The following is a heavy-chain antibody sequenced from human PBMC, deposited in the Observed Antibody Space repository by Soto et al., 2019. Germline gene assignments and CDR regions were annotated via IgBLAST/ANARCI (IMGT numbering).Heavy chain of an antibody. CDR2: IRGSGDNT. CDR3: ARSYTFGGAIADF. J-gene: IGHJ4*02. D-gene: IGHD3-16*01. V-gene: IGHV3-23*01. CDR1: GFSFSSQA. Sequence: GGSLRLSCATSGFSFSSQAMTWVRQAPGKGLEWVAGIRGSGDNTDHSDSVRGRFTISRENSKKMVFLQMNSLGVEDTAIYYCARSYTFGGAIADFWGQGIRVTVSS.